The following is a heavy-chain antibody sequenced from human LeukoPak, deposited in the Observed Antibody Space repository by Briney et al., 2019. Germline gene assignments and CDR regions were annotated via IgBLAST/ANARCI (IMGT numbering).Heavy chain of an antibody. V-gene: IGHV3-73*01. J-gene: IGHJ4*02. CDR1: GFTFSGSA. CDR2: IRSKANSYAT. Sequence: GGSLRLSCAASGFTFSGSAMHWVRQASGKGLEWVCRIRSKANSYATAYAASVKGRFTISRDDSKNTAYLQMNSLKTEDTAVYYCTRLYLSYDFWSGYYSGADYWGQGTLVTVSS. CDR3: TRLYLSYDFWSGYYSGADY. D-gene: IGHD3-3*01.